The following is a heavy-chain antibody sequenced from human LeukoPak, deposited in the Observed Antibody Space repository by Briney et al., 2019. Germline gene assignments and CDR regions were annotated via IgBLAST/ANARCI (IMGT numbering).Heavy chain of an antibody. CDR3: AGQLSGYGY. D-gene: IGHD2-15*01. CDR1: GGSVSSDKYY. V-gene: IGHV4-61*01. CDR2: IYHSGST. Sequence: SETLSLTCTVSGGSVSSDKYYWRWIRQPPGKGLEWIGYIYHSGSTDYSPSLKSRATIAVDTSKNQFSLKLTSVTAADTAIYYCAGQLSGYGYWGQGTLVTVSS. J-gene: IGHJ4*02.